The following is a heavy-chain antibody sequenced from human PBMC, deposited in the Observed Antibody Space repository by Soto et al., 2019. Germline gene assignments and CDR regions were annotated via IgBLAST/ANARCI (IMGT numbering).Heavy chain of an antibody. CDR1: GYTFTSYG. D-gene: IGHD3-10*01. CDR3: ARDDYSDFYGSGSYYYYYYYYMDV. V-gene: IGHV1-18*01. Sequence: ASVKVSCKASGYTFTSYGISWVRQAPGQGLEWMGWISAYNGNTNYAQKLQGRVTMTTDTSTSTAYMELRSLRSDDTAVYYCARDDYSDFYGSGSYYYYYYYYMDVWGKGTTVTVSS. CDR2: ISAYNGNT. J-gene: IGHJ6*03.